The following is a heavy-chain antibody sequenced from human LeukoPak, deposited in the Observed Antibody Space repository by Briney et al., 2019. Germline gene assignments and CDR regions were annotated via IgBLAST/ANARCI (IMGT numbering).Heavy chain of an antibody. J-gene: IGHJ4*02. V-gene: IGHV3-30*18. CDR3: AKDRHYYDSSGYFFDY. Sequence: PGGSLRLSCAASGFTFSSYGMHWVRQAPGKGLEWLAVISYDGSNKYYADSVKGRFTISRDNSKNTLYLQMNSLRAEDTAVYYCAKDRHYYDSSGYFFDYWGQGTLVTVSS. CDR1: GFTFSSYG. D-gene: IGHD3-22*01. CDR2: ISYDGSNK.